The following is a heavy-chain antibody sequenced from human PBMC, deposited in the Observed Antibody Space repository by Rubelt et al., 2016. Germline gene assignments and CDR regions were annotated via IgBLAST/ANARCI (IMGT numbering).Heavy chain of an antibody. CDR2: ITQDGSEK. V-gene: IGHV3-7*03. D-gene: IGHD3-9*01. CDR1: GFTFRSYA. J-gene: IGHJ4*02. Sequence: EEGGGLVQTGGSLRLSCAASGFTFRSYAMSWVRQAPGKGLEWVATITQDGSEKYYVDSVKGRFTISRDNAKNSLYLDMNSLRAADTALYYCASEGGAGYSLDSWGQGTLVAVSS. CDR3: ASEGGAGYSLDS.